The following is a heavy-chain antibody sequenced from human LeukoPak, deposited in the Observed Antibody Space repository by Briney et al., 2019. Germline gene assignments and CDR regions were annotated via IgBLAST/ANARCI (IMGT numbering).Heavy chain of an antibody. J-gene: IGHJ4*02. CDR2: ISSSSSTI. D-gene: IGHD3-3*02. CDR1: GFTFNSYA. CDR3: ATDVSIDSDY. V-gene: IGHV3-48*01. Sequence: GGSLRLSCAASGFTFNSYAMSWVRQAPGKGLEWVSYISSSSSTIYYADSVKGRFTISRDNAKNSLYLQMNSLRAEDTAVYYCATDVSIDSDYWGQGTLVTVSS.